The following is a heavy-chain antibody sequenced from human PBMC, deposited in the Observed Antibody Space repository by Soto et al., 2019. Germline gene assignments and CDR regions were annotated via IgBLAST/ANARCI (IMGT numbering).Heavy chain of an antibody. V-gene: IGHV1-18*04. CDR1: GYTFTGYY. CDR3: ARVDYDFWSGYSPPFDY. CDR2: INPNNGDT. J-gene: IGHJ4*02. Sequence: ASVKVSCKASGYTFTGYYMHWVRQAPGQGLEWMGWINPNNGDTNYAQKLQGRVTMTTDTSTSTAYMELRSLRSDDTAVYYCARVDYDFWSGYSPPFDYWGQGTLVTVSS. D-gene: IGHD3-3*01.